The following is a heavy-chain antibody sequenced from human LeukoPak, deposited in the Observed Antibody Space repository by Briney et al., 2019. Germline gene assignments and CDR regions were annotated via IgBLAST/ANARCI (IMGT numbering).Heavy chain of an antibody. V-gene: IGHV3-30*18. CDR1: GFTFSSYG. CDR2: ISYDGSNK. Sequence: PGGSLRLSCAASGFTFSSYGMHWVRQAPGKGLEWVAVISYDGSNKYYADSVKGRFTISRDNSKNTLYLQMNSLRAEDTAVYYCAKDGGLGYCSGGSCYLFDYWGQGTLVTVSS. CDR3: AKDGGLGYCSGGSCYLFDY. J-gene: IGHJ4*02. D-gene: IGHD2-15*01.